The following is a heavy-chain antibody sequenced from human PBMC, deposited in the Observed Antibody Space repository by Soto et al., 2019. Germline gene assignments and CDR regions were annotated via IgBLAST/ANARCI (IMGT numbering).Heavy chain of an antibody. J-gene: IGHJ6*02. V-gene: IGHV5-51*01. D-gene: IGHD6-6*01. Sequence: GESLKISCKGSGYSFTSYWIGWVRQMPGKGLEWMGIIYPGDSDTRYSPSFQGQVTISADKSISTAYLQWSSLKASDTAMYYCARRGLAARLGDYYYYGMDVWGQGTTVTVSS. CDR2: IYPGDSDT. CDR1: GYSFTSYW. CDR3: ARRGLAARLGDYYYYGMDV.